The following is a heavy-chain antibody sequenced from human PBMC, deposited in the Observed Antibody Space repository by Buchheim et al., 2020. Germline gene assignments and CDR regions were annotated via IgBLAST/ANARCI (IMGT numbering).Heavy chain of an antibody. Sequence: QVQLQQWGAGLLKPSETLSLTCAVYGGSFSDYDWSWIRQPPGKGLEWIGEINHSGSTNYNSPLKSRVTMSVDTSKNQFALRLSSVTAADTAVYYCARGGYYYDTSGYRYYFDYWGQGTL. J-gene: IGHJ4*02. V-gene: IGHV4-34*01. CDR3: ARGGYYYDTSGYRYYFDY. CDR2: INHSGST. D-gene: IGHD3-22*01. CDR1: GGSFSDYD.